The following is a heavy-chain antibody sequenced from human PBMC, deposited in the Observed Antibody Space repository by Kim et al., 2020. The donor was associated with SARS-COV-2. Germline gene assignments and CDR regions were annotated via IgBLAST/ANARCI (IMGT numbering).Heavy chain of an antibody. CDR2: VVGGGSSA. Sequence: LSLTCAASGFTFSHYAMNWVRQVPGKGLDWVSSVVGGGSSAYYADSVKGRFTISRDNSKNILYLQMNSLRADDTAIYYCAKVRAGAYGMDVWGQGTAVTVSS. D-gene: IGHD1-26*01. J-gene: IGHJ6*02. V-gene: IGHV3-23*01. CDR3: AKVRAGAYGMDV. CDR1: GFTFSHYA.